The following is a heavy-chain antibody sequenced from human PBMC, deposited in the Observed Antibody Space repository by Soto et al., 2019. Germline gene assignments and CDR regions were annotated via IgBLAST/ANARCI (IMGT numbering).Heavy chain of an antibody. J-gene: IGHJ4*02. CDR3: ARVRGDSSGSYYFDY. CDR2: ISSSGTTT. V-gene: IGHV3-11*01. D-gene: IGHD3-22*01. Sequence: GWSLRLSCAASGFSLSDYYVSCIRQAPGEGLEWVSYISSSGTTTHYAYSLKGRFTISKDNANNSLYLQMNSLRADATAVYYCARVRGDSSGSYYFDYWGQGTLVTVSS. CDR1: GFSLSDYY.